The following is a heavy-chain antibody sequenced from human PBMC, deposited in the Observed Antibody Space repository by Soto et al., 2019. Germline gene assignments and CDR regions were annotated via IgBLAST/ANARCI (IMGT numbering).Heavy chain of an antibody. CDR3: ANAEYSSSSGRFYYYGMDV. D-gene: IGHD6-6*01. Sequence: QVQLVESGGGVVQPGRSLRLSCAASGFTFSSYAMHWVRQAPGKGLEWVAVISYDGSNKYYADSVKGRFTISRDNSKNTLYLQMNSLRAEDTAVYYCANAEYSSSSGRFYYYGMDVWGQGTTVTVSS. V-gene: IGHV3-30-3*01. CDR1: GFTFSSYA. J-gene: IGHJ6*02. CDR2: ISYDGSNK.